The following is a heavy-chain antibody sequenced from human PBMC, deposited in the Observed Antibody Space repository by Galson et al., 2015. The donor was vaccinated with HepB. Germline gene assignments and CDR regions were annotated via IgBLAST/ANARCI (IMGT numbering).Heavy chain of an antibody. J-gene: IGHJ4*02. V-gene: IGHV3-15*01. CDR2: IKSKTDGGTT. CDR3: AKDLDTHDYGDPHFDY. D-gene: IGHD4-17*01. Sequence: SLRLSCAASGFTFSNAWMSWVRQAPGKGLEWVGRIKSKTDGGTTDYAAPVKGRFTISRDDSKNTLYLQMNSLRAEDTAVYYCAKDLDTHDYGDPHFDYWGQGTLVTVSS. CDR1: GFTFSNAW.